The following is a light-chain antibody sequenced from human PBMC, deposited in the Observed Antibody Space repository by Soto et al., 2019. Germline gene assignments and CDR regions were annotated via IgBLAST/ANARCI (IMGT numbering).Light chain of an antibody. CDR1: QSVSSSF. Sequence: EIVLTQSPGTLSLSPGERATLSCRASQSVSSSFLAWYQQKPGQAPRLLIYGASSRATVIPDRFSGSGSGTDFTLTISRLEPEDFAVYYCQQYDNSHRTFGQGTKVELQ. J-gene: IGKJ1*01. V-gene: IGKV3-20*01. CDR3: QQYDNSHRT. CDR2: GAS.